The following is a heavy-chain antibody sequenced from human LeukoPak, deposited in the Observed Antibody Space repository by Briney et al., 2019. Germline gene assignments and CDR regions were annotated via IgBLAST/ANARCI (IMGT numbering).Heavy chain of an antibody. V-gene: IGHV4-34*01. D-gene: IGHD3-10*01. CDR3: ARRDGSGSSPRRWFDP. CDR2: INHSGST. Sequence: SETLSLTCAVYGGSFSGYYWSWIRQPPGKGLEWIGEINHSGSTNYNPSLKSRVTISVDTSKNQFSLKLSSVTAADTALYYCARRDGSGSSPRRWFDPWGQGTLVTVSS. J-gene: IGHJ5*02. CDR1: GGSFSGYY.